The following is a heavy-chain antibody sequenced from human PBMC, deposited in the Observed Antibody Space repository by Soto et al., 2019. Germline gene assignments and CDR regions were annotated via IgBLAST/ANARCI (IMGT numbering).Heavy chain of an antibody. Sequence: PGGPLRLCCAASGFMFSNYSMNRVRQAPGKGLEWVSYISSRSSIIYYADSVKGRFTISRDNAKNSLYLQMNSLRDEDTALYYCTRDCEKGYGMDVWGQGTTVTVSS. V-gene: IGHV3-48*02. CDR1: GFMFSNYS. CDR2: ISSRSSII. J-gene: IGHJ6*02. CDR3: TRDCEKGYGMDV.